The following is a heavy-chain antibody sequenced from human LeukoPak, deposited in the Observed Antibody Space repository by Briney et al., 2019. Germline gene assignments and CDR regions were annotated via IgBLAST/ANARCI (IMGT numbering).Heavy chain of an antibody. CDR3: ARLFGGSYSDY. D-gene: IGHD1-26*01. CDR1: GFTFSNFA. Sequence: GGSLRLSCAASGFTFSNFAMHWVRQAPGKGLEYVSTISSNGGSTYYANSVKGRFTISRDNSKNTLYLQMGSLGAEDMAIYYCARLFGGSYSDYWGQGTLVTVSS. CDR2: ISSNGGST. J-gene: IGHJ4*02. V-gene: IGHV3-64*01.